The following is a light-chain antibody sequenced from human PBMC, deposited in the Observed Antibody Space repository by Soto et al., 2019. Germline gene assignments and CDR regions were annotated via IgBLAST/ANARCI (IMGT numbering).Light chain of an antibody. CDR3: QHYNSYSEA. CDR1: QTISSW. J-gene: IGKJ1*01. V-gene: IGKV1-5*03. CDR2: KAS. Sequence: DIQMTQSPSTLSASVGDIVNIICRASQTISSWLAWYQPKPGKAPKLLIYKASTLKSGVPSRFSGSGSGTEFTLTIRSLQPDDFATYYCQHYNSYSEAFGQGTKVDIK.